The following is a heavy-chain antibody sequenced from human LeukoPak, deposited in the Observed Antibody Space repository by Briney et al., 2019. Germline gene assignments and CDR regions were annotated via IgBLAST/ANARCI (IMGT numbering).Heavy chain of an antibody. Sequence: PETLSLTCTVPGGSISSYYWSWIRQPPGKGLEWIGYIYYSGSTNYNPSLKSRVTISVDTSKNQFSLKLSSVTAADTAVYYCARVSPSSTRPLRAPDYWGQGTLVTVSS. CDR1: GGSISSYY. V-gene: IGHV4-59*01. CDR2: IYYSGST. CDR3: ARVSPSSTRPLRAPDY. D-gene: IGHD2-2*01. J-gene: IGHJ4*02.